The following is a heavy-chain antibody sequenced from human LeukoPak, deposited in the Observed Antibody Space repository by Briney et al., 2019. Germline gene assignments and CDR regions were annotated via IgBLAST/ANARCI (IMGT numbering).Heavy chain of an antibody. CDR3: ASLLGDKTIFDY. D-gene: IGHD1-26*01. CDR2: IMRDGSEE. V-gene: IGHV3-7*01. J-gene: IGHJ4*02. CDR1: GFIFSSRW. Sequence: GGSLRLSCAASGFIFSSRWMSWVRQAPGKGLEWVANIMRDGSEEYYVGSVKGRFTISRDNAKNSLYLQMNSLRAEDTAAYYYASLLGDKTIFDYWGQGTLVTVSS.